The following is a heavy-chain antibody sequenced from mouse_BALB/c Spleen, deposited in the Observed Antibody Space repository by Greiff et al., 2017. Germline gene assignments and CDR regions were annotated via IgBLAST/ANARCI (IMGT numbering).Heavy chain of an antibody. D-gene: IGHD1-1*01. CDR2: ISSGSSTI. V-gene: IGHV5-17*02. CDR1: GFTFSSFG. J-gene: IGHJ2*01. CDR3: ARGYYYYGSSWYYFDY. Sequence: EVKVMESGGGLVQPGGSRKLSCAASGFTFSSFGMHWVRQAPEKGLEWVAYISSGSSTIYYADTVKGRFTISRDNPKNTLFLQMTSLRSEDTAMYYCARGYYYYGSSWYYFDYWGQGTTLTVSS.